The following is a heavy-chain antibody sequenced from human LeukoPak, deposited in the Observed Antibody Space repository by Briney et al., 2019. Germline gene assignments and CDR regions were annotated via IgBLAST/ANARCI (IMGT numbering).Heavy chain of an antibody. Sequence: KPGGSLRLSCAASGVAFDSHGMHWVRQSPGKGLEWVAVIWYDGSNKDYADSVKGRFTTSRDNSKNTLYLQMNSLRAEDTAVYYCARARNNYDSSSFSALDYWGQGTLVTVSS. CDR1: GVAFDSHG. CDR2: IWYDGSNK. D-gene: IGHD3-22*01. CDR3: ARARNNYDSSSFSALDY. V-gene: IGHV3-33*01. J-gene: IGHJ4*02.